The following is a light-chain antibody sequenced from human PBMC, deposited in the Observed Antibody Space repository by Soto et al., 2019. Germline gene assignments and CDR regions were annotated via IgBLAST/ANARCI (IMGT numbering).Light chain of an antibody. J-gene: IGKJ5*01. CDR3: QQYGGSKT. CDR2: GAS. Sequence: EIVLTQSPGTLSLSPGERATLSCRASQSVSSSYLAWSQQKPGQAPRLLIYGASSRATGIPDRFSGSGSGTDFTLTISRLEPEDFAVYYCQQYGGSKTFGQGTRLEIK. V-gene: IGKV3-20*01. CDR1: QSVSSSY.